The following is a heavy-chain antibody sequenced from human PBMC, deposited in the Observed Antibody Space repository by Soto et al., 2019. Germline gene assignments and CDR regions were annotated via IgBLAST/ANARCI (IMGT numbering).Heavy chain of an antibody. J-gene: IGHJ6*03. CDR3: ANHLAGQGYYYYYMDV. CDR1: GFTFSNYA. CDR2: ITGGGGDT. V-gene: IGHV3-23*01. Sequence: EVQLLESGGGLVQPGGSLRLSCEASGFTFSNYAMSWFRQAPGKGLDGVSAITGGGGDTYYADSVKGRFTISRDNSKNTLYLQMNSLRVDDTAVYFCANHLAGQGYYYYYMDVCGEGTTVTVSS.